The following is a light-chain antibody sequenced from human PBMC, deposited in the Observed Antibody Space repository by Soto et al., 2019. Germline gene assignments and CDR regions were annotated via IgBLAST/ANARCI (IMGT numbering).Light chain of an antibody. CDR2: DVN. V-gene: IGLV2-11*01. Sequence: QSALTQPRSVSGSPGQSVTISCTGTSSDVGGYNYVSWYQQHPGKAPKLMIYDVNKRPSGVPDRFSGSKSGNTASLTISGLQDDDEADYYCCSYAGSFYVFGTGTKLTVL. CDR3: CSYAGSFYV. CDR1: SSDVGGYNY. J-gene: IGLJ1*01.